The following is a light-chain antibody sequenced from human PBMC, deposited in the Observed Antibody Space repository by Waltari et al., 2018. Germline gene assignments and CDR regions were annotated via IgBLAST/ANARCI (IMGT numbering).Light chain of an antibody. V-gene: IGLV2-14*01. Sequence: QSALTQPASVSGSPGPSITISCTGTSSDVGGYNYVSWYQQHPGKDPQPMLYEFSKRPAGVSNRFSGSKPCTTASLTISGLQAEDEAYYYCSSYTSSSTVVFGGGTKLTVL. CDR1: SSDVGGYNY. CDR2: EFS. CDR3: SSYTSSSTVV. J-gene: IGLJ2*01.